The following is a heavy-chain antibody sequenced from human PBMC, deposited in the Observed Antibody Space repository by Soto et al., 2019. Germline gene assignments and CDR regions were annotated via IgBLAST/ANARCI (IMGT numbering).Heavy chain of an antibody. V-gene: IGHV3-15*01. D-gene: IGHD1-1*01. CDR3: TRDLALGHNNSYCAMDV. CDR1: GFTFSNAW. CDR2: IKTKVDGGTA. J-gene: IGHJ6*02. Sequence: EVQLVESGGGLVKPGGSLRLSCAASGFTFSNAWMNWVRQAPGKGLEWIGRIKTKVDGGTAEYAAPVKVRFTISRDDSKNTRYLQMNSLKVEDTAVYFCTRDLALGHNNSYCAMDVWGRGTTVTVSS.